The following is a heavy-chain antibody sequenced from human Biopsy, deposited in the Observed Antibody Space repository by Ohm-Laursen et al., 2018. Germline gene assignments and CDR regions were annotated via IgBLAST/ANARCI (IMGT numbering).Heavy chain of an antibody. CDR1: GFSLSSTGMR. J-gene: IGHJ4*01. D-gene: IGHD1-1*01. CDR3: ARTRAHNFGALEF. V-gene: IGHV2-70*04. Sequence: TQTLTLTRSFSGFSLSSTGMRISWVRQPPGKALECLGRIDWDDDKFYSPSLETRLSLSRDTTTNQVVLTLTDVDPEDTATYYCARTRAHNFGALEFWGQGILVTVSS. CDR2: IDWDDDK.